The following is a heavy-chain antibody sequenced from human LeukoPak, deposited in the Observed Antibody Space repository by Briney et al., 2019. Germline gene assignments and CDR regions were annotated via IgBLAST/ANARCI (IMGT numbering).Heavy chain of an antibody. CDR3: ASNIIRYFDWSRY. J-gene: IGHJ4*02. CDR2: IYPSDSET. D-gene: IGHD3-9*01. CDR1: GYTFATYW. Sequence: GESLKISCKASGYTFATYWIGWVRQMPGKGLEWMGIIYPSDSETRYSPSFQGQVTISADKSISTAYLQWSSLKASDTAMYYCASNIIRYFDWSRYWGQGTLVTVSS. V-gene: IGHV5-51*01.